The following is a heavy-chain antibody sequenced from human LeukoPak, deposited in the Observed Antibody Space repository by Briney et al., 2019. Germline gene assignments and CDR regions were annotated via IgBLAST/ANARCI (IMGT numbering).Heavy chain of an antibody. D-gene: IGHD5/OR15-5a*01. CDR1: GFTFSSYG. CDR3: LVWKHVFDR. Sequence: GGSLRLSCAASGFTFSSYGMHWVRQAPGKGLEWVAVMSYDGSKEYYADSVKSRFTISRDNSKNTLYLQMNSLRVEDTAVYYCLVWKHVFDRWGQGTLVTVSS. V-gene: IGHV3-30*03. CDR2: MSYDGSKE. J-gene: IGHJ5*02.